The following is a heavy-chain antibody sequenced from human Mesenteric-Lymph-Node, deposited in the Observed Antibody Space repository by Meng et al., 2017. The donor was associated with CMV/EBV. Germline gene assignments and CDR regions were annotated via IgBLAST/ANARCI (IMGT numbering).Heavy chain of an antibody. CDR1: IAVG. D-gene: IGHD3-9*01. Sequence: IAVGVGWIRPPPGKALGWLALIYWGDDKRYRPSLRSRLTISKDTSKNQVVLTMTNVDPVDTATYYCAHSNYDILAGYFGEKVYYFDYWGQGTLVTVSS. CDR2: IYWGDDK. CDR3: AHSNYDILAGYFGEKVYYFDY. V-gene: IGHV2-5*02. J-gene: IGHJ4*02.